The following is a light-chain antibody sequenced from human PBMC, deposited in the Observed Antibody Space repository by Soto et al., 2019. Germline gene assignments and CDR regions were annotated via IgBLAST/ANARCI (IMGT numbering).Light chain of an antibody. CDR3: QQRSNWPLT. CDR2: DAS. V-gene: IGKV3-11*01. CDR1: QSVFSY. Sequence: EIVLTQSPATLSLSPGERATLSCRASQSVFSYLAWHQQKPGQAPRLLIYDASNRATGIPARVSGSGSGADFTLTISSLEPEDFAREFCQQRSNWPLTFGGGTKVETK. J-gene: IGKJ4*01.